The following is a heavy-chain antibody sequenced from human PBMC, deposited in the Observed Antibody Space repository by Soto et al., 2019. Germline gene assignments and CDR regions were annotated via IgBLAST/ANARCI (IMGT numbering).Heavy chain of an antibody. V-gene: IGHV4-30-4*01. CDR2: IFYSGST. Sequence: SETLSLTCTVSGGSISSGYYYWSWIRQPPGKGLEWIGYIFYSGSTYYKPSLKTRLTMSVDTSKNQFSLNLKSVTAADTAVYYCARNRGYSYGVYFFDYWGQGTLVTVSS. CDR3: ARNRGYSYGVYFFDY. CDR1: GGSISSGYYY. J-gene: IGHJ4*02. D-gene: IGHD5-18*01.